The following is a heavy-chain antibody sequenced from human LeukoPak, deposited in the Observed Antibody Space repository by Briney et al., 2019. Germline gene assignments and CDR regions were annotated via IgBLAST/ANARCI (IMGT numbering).Heavy chain of an antibody. Sequence: SETLSLTCTVSGGSISSYYWSWIRQPPGKGLEWIGYIYYSGSTNYNPSLKSRVTISVDTSKNQFSLKLSSVTAADTAVYYCVRVGGSPLGALDIWGQGTMVTVSS. CDR1: GGSISSYY. CDR2: IYYSGST. J-gene: IGHJ3*02. CDR3: VRVGGSPLGALDI. V-gene: IGHV4-59*01.